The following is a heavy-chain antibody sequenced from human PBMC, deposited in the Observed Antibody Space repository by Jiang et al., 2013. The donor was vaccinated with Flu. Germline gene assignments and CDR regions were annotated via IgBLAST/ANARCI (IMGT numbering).Heavy chain of an antibody. Sequence: YTNYSPSFQGHVTISADKSISTAYLQWSSLKASDTAMYYCARLLERRNGWFDPWGQGTLVTVSS. J-gene: IGHJ5*02. CDR2: YT. V-gene: IGHV5-10-1*01. D-gene: IGHD1-1*01. CDR3: ARLLERRNGWFDP.